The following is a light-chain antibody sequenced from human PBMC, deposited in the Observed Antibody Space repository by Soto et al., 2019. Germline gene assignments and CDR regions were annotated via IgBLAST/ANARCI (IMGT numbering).Light chain of an antibody. Sequence: DMQLTQSPSSVSASVGDRVTITCRASQGISNWLAWYQQKPGKAPKLLIYGASNLQSGVPSRFSGGGSGTHFTLIISSLQPEDFATYYCQQTNTFLPLTFGGGTTVEIK. CDR1: QGISNW. J-gene: IGKJ4*01. CDR3: QQTNTFLPLT. CDR2: GAS. V-gene: IGKV1-12*01.